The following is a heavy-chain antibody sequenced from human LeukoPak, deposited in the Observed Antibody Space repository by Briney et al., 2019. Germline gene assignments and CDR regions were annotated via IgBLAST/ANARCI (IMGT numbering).Heavy chain of an antibody. CDR2: IRYDGSNK. V-gene: IGHV3-30*02. CDR1: RIIFSSYG. CDR3: SKVSEAYDSSDYYGIDY. D-gene: IGHD3-22*01. J-gene: IGHJ4*02. Sequence: PGGSLRLSCAASRIIFSSYGMHWVGQAPGKGLEWVAFIRYDGSNKYYADSVKDRFTISRDNSKNTLYLQMNSLRAEDTAVYYYSKVSEAYDSSDYYGIDYWGQGMLVTVSS.